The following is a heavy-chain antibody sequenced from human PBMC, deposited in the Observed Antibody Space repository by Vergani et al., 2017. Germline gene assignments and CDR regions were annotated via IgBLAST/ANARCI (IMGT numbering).Heavy chain of an antibody. Sequence: QVQLVQSGAEVKKPGSSVKVSCKASGGTFSSYAISWVRQAPGQGLEWSGGIIPIFGTANDAKKFQGRVTITEDESTSTAYMELSSLRSEDTSVYYCARDLHPGPFDYWGQGTLVTVSS. J-gene: IGHJ4*02. CDR2: IIPIFGTA. CDR1: GGTFSSYA. CDR3: ARDLHPGPFDY. V-gene: IGHV1-69*01.